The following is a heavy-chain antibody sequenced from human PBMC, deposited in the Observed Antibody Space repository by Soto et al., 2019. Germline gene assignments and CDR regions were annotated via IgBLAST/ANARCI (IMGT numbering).Heavy chain of an antibody. CDR1: GSTFTDFT. J-gene: IGHJ3*02. CDR2: ISGDGLST. CDR3: ARRPDAFDI. Sequence: PGGSLRLSCAGSGSTFTDFTMALVRQAPGKGLEWVSAISGDGLSTYYAGSVKGRFTISRDNSKTTLYLQMNSLRAEDTAVYYCARRPDAFDIWGRGTMVTVSS. V-gene: IGHV3-23*01.